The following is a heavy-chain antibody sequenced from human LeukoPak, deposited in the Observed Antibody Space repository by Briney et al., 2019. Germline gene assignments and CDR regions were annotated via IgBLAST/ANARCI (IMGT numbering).Heavy chain of an antibody. CDR2: IYYSGST. V-gene: IGHV4-59*08. CDR3: ARHTGSRSSSDY. Sequence: PSETLSLTCTVSGGSISSYHSIWITQPPGKGLEWIGYIYYSGSTNYNPSLKSRVTISVDTSKNQFSLKLSSVTAADTAVYYCARHTGSRSSSDYWRQGTLVTVSS. D-gene: IGHD3-10*01. CDR1: GGSISSYH. J-gene: IGHJ4*02.